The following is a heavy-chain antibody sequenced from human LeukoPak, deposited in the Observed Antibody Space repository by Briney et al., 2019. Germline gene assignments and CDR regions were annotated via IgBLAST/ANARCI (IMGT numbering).Heavy chain of an antibody. Sequence: PSETLSLTCAVYGGSFSGYYWSWIRQPPGKGLEWIGEINHSGSTNYNPSLKSRVTISVDTSKNQFSLKLSSVTAADTAVYYCARKDGDGWGKGTTVTISS. V-gene: IGHV4-34*01. CDR2: INHSGST. J-gene: IGHJ6*04. CDR1: GGSFSGYY. CDR3: ARKDGDG. D-gene: IGHD2-15*01.